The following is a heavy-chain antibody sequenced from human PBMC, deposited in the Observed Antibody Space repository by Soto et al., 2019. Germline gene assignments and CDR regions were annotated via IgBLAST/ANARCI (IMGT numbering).Heavy chain of an antibody. D-gene: IGHD3-22*01. J-gene: IGHJ6*02. CDR3: ARDSDDSNKHYYYYYGMDV. CDR1: GGTFSSYA. Sequence: QVQLVQSGAEVKKPGSSVKVSCKASGGTFSSYAISWVRQAPGQGLEWMGGIIPIFGTANYAQKFQGRVTITADESTSPAYMELSSLRSEDTAVYYCARDSDDSNKHYYYYYGMDVWGQGTTVTVSS. CDR2: IIPIFGTA. V-gene: IGHV1-69*12.